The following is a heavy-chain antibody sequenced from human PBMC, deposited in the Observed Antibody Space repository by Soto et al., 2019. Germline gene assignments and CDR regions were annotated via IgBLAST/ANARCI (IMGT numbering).Heavy chain of an antibody. CDR2: IYPGDSDT. V-gene: IGHV5-51*01. D-gene: IGHD6-19*01. J-gene: IGHJ4*02. CDR3: ARPGSSGWYVAPLDY. Sequence: PGESLKISCKTSGYDFNTYWIGWVRQMPGKGLEWMGIIYPGDSDTKYSPSFQGQVTISADKAISTAYLQWSGLTASDTATYYCARPGSSGWYVAPLDYWGPGPLVSVSS. CDR1: GYDFNTYW.